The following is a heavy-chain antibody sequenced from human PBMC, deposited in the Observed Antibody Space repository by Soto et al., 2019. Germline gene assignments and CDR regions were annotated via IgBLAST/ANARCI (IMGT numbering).Heavy chain of an antibody. Sequence: GGSLRLSCAASGFTFSSYGMHWVRQAPGKGLEWVAVISYDGSNKYYADSVKGRFTISRDNSKNTLYLQMNSLRAEDTAVYYCAKSPLVPWQNIAAAGTVPDYWGQGTLVTVSS. D-gene: IGHD6-13*01. V-gene: IGHV3-30*18. CDR1: GFTFSSYG. J-gene: IGHJ4*02. CDR3: AKSPLVPWQNIAAAGTVPDY. CDR2: ISYDGSNK.